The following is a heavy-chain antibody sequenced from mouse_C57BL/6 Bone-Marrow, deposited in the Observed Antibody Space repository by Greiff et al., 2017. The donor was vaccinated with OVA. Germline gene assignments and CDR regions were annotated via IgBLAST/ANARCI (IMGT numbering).Heavy chain of an antibody. CDR1: GFNIKDDY. J-gene: IGHJ4*01. CDR3: TTRSYYYAMDY. CDR2: IDPENGDT. V-gene: IGHV14-4*01. Sequence: VHVKQSGAELVRPGASVKLSCTASGFNIKDDYMHWVKPRPEQGLEWIGWIDPENGDTEYASKFQGKATITADTSSNTAYLQLSSLTSEDTAVYYCTTRSYYYAMDYWGQGTSVTVSS.